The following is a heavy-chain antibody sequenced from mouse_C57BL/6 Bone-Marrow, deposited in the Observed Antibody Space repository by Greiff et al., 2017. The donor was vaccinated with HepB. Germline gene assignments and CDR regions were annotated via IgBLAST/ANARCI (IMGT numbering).Heavy chain of an antibody. CDR2: IYPRSGNT. CDR3: ARDWEPLDY. Sequence: QVHVKQSGAELARPGASVKLSCKASGYTFTSYGISWVKQRTGQGLEWIGEIYPRSGNTYYNEKFKGKATLTADKSSSTAYMELRSLTSEDSAVYFCARDWEPLDYWGQGTTLTVSS. CDR1: GYTFTSYG. J-gene: IGHJ2*01. D-gene: IGHD4-1*01. V-gene: IGHV1-81*01.